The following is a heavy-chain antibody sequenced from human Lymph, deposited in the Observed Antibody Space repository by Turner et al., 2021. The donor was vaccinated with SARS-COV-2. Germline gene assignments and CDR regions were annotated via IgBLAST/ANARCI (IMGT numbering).Heavy chain of an antibody. D-gene: IGHD6-13*01. V-gene: IGHV3-53*02. J-gene: IGHJ6*02. CDR3: ARDLGTYGMDV. CDR2: IYSGGTT. Sequence: EVQLVVTGGGLMQPGGSLRLPCAASGSIVSRNDMNWVRQAPGKGLEWVSVIYSGGTTYYADSVKGRFTISRNNSKNTLYLQMNSLRVEDTAVYYCARDLGTYGMDVWGQGTTVTVSS. CDR1: GSIVSRND.